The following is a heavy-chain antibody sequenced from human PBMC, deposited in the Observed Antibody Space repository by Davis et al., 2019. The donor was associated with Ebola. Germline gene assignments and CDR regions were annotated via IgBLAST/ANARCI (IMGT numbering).Heavy chain of an antibody. CDR1: PVTFISFT. J-gene: IGHJ4*02. CDR2: IIPPLGMA. D-gene: IGHD3-3*01. Sequence: SSVTVSLKSSPVTFISFTISWLRQAPGQGLEWLGRIIPPLGMANYAPKFQGRVRITPDTTTTTVYMEVSSLRSEDTAVYFCARDRAPPSIIQDIWGQGTLVTVSS. V-gene: IGHV1-69*04. CDR3: ARDRAPPSIIQDI.